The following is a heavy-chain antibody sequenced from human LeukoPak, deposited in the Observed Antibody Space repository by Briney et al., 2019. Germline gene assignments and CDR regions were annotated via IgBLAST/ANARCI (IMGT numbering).Heavy chain of an antibody. J-gene: IGHJ4*02. CDR3: ARHLGYSPLDY. Sequence: SETLSLTCAVSGASISSRGYFWGWIRLPPGKGLEWIGSIYYSGNTYYNPSLKSRVTISIDTSKNQFSLKLSSVTAADTAVYYCARHLGYSPLDYWGQGTLVTVSS. CDR1: GASISSRGYF. D-gene: IGHD1-26*01. CDR2: IYYSGNT. V-gene: IGHV4-39*01.